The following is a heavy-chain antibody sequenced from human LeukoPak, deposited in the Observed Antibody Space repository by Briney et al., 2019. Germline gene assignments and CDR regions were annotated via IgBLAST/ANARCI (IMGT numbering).Heavy chain of an antibody. Sequence: SETLSLTCAVYGGSFSGYYWSWIRQPPGKGLEWIGGINHSGSTNYNPSLKSRVTISVDTSKNQFSLKLSSVTAADTAVYYCARSHYYDSSGSHNNWFDPWGQGTLVTVSS. CDR2: INHSGST. CDR3: ARSHYYDSSGSHNNWFDP. CDR1: GGSFSGYY. J-gene: IGHJ5*02. V-gene: IGHV4-34*01. D-gene: IGHD3-22*01.